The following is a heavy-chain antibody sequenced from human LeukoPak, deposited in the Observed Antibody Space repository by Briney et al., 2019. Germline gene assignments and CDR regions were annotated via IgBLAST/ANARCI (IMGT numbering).Heavy chain of an antibody. CDR2: IYSGGST. Sequence: GGSLRLSCAASGFTVSSNYMSWVRQAPGKGLEWVSVIYSGGSTYYADSVKGRFTISRDNSKNALYLQMNSLRAEDTAVYYCARVASIAAQPYYFDYWGQGTLVTVSS. CDR3: ARVASIAAQPYYFDY. D-gene: IGHD6-6*01. V-gene: IGHV3-66*01. CDR1: GFTVSSNY. J-gene: IGHJ4*02.